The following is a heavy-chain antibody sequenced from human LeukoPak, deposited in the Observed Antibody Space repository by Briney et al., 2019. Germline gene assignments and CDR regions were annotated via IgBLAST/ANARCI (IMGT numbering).Heavy chain of an antibody. Sequence: GGSLRLSCAASGFTFSSYSMNWVRQAPGKGLDWVSSISSSSSYIYYADSVKGRFTISRDNAKNSLYLQMNSLRAEDTAVYYCARGPYRDGLRYGFDPWGQGTLVTVSS. V-gene: IGHV3-21*01. CDR1: GFTFSSYS. CDR2: ISSSSSYI. J-gene: IGHJ5*02. D-gene: IGHD5-24*01. CDR3: ARGPYRDGLRYGFDP.